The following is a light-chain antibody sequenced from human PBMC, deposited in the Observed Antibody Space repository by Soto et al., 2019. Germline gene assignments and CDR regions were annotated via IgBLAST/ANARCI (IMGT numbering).Light chain of an antibody. CDR3: QQYNNWPQRT. CDR1: QSVSSN. CDR2: GAS. Sequence: EIVMTQSPATLSVSPGERATLSCRASQSVSSNLAWYQQKPGQAPSLLIYGASTRATGIPARFSGSGSGTEFTLTISSLQSADFAVYYCQQYNNWPQRTFGQGTKVGIK. V-gene: IGKV3-15*01. J-gene: IGKJ1*01.